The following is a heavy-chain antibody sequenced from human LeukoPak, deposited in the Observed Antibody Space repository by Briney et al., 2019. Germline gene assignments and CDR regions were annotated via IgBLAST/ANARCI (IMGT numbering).Heavy chain of an antibody. V-gene: IGHV1-18*01. CDR1: GYTFSTYG. CDR3: ARDRVLWFGEFLNYFDY. D-gene: IGHD3-10*01. J-gene: IGHJ4*02. CDR2: ISAYNGNT. Sequence: GASVKVSCKTSGYTFSTYGITWVRQAPGQGLEWMGWISAYNGNTNYAQKLQGRVTMTTDTSTSTAYMELRSLRSDDTAVYYCARDRVLWFGEFLNYFDYWGQGTLVTVSS.